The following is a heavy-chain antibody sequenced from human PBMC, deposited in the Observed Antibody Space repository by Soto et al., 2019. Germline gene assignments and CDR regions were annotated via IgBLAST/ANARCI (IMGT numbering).Heavy chain of an antibody. CDR2: IKQDGSEI. J-gene: IGHJ4*02. Sequence: GGSLRLSCAASGFTFSRYWMTWVRQAPGKGLEWVANIKQDGSEIYYVDSVKGRFTISRDNAENSLYLQMNSLRAEDTAVYYCARDQVCTGGSCYDYWGQGTLVTVSS. D-gene: IGHD2-15*01. V-gene: IGHV3-7*01. CDR3: ARDQVCTGGSCYDY. CDR1: GFTFSRYW.